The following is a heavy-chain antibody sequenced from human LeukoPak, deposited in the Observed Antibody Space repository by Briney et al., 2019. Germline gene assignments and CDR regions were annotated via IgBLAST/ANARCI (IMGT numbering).Heavy chain of an antibody. Sequence: SVKVSCKASGYTFTSYGISWVRQAPGQGLEWMGGIIPIFGTANYAQKFQGRVTITADESTSTAYMELSSLRSEDTAVYYCARGSSIAVAGTFDYWGQGTLVTVSS. V-gene: IGHV1-69*13. D-gene: IGHD6-19*01. J-gene: IGHJ4*02. CDR1: GYTFTSYG. CDR2: IIPIFGTA. CDR3: ARGSSIAVAGTFDY.